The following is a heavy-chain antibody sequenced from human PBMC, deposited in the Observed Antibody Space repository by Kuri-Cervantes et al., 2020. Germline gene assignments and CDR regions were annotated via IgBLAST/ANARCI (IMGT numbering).Heavy chain of an antibody. Sequence: GSLRLSCTVSGGSISSYYWSWIRQPPGKGLEWIGYIYYSGSTNHNPSLKSRVTISVDTSKNQFSLKLSSVTAADTAVYYCARVDSGSFYYYFDYWGQGTLVTVSS. CDR2: IYYSGST. CDR1: GGSISSYY. D-gene: IGHD1-26*01. CDR3: ARVDSGSFYYYFDY. V-gene: IGHV4-59*01. J-gene: IGHJ4*02.